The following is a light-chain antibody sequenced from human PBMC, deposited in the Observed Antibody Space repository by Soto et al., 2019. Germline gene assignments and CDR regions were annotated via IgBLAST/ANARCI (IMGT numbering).Light chain of an antibody. CDR2: STS. CDR1: TGAVTSGYY. CDR3: LLYYGGAYV. Sequence: QTVVPQEPSLTVSPGGTVTLTCASSTGAVTSGYYPNWFQPKPGQAPRALMYSTSNKHSCTPARFSGSLLGGKAALTLSGVQPEDEAEYYCLLYYGGAYVFGTGTKVTVL. J-gene: IGLJ1*01. V-gene: IGLV7-43*01.